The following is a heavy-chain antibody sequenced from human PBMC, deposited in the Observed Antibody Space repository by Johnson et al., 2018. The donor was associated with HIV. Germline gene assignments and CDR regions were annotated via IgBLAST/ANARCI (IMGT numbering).Heavy chain of an antibody. CDR3: AKKALGDVAAFDI. CDR2: VYSTFGT. D-gene: IGHD2-21*02. Sequence: MLLVESGGGLVQPGGSLRLSCTASGFPVTSNLMTWVRQPPGKGLDWGSAVYSTFGTYYADSVRGRFTISTDNSKNTLYLQMNSLRAEEPAVYYCAKKALGDVAAFDIWGQGTMVTVSS. J-gene: IGHJ3*02. V-gene: IGHV3-66*01. CDR1: GFPVTSNL.